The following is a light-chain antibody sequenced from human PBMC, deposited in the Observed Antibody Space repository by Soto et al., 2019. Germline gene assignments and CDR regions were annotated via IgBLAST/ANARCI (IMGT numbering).Light chain of an antibody. V-gene: IGKV3-15*01. Sequence: EIVLTQSPATLSVSPGERATLSCRASQSVSSNLAWFQQKPGQTLRLLIYGASTRATGIPARFSGSGSGTEFTLTISSLQSEDFAVYYCQQYNEWPLTFGPGTKVEIK. CDR2: GAS. CDR1: QSVSSN. CDR3: QQYNEWPLT. J-gene: IGKJ3*01.